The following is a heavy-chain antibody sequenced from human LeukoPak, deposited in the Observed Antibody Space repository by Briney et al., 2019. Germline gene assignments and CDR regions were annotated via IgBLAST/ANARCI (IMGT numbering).Heavy chain of an antibody. CDR2: INPNSGGT. CDR1: GYTFTGYY. CDR3: ARRGPRYYDSSGYANPPFDY. Sequence: ASVKVSCKASGYTFTGYYMHWVRQAPGQGLEWMGRINPNSGGTNYAQKFQGRVTVTRDTSISTAYMELSRLRSDDTAVYYCARRGPRYYDSSGYANPPFDYWGQGTLVTVSS. D-gene: IGHD3-22*01. J-gene: IGHJ4*02. V-gene: IGHV1-2*06.